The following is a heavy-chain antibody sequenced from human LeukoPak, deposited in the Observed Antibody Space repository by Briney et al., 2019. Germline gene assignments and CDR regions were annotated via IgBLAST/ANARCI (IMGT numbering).Heavy chain of an antibody. D-gene: IGHD2-2*01. V-gene: IGHV3-43*02. CDR3: AKDPSAATAEYFQH. CDR1: GFTFDDYA. CDR2: ISGDGGST. Sequence: GGSLRLSCAASGFTFDDYAMHWVRPAPGKGLEWVSLISGDGGSTYYADSVKGRFTISRDNSKNSLYLQMNSLRTEDTALYYCAKDPSAATAEYFQHWGQGTLVTVSS. J-gene: IGHJ1*01.